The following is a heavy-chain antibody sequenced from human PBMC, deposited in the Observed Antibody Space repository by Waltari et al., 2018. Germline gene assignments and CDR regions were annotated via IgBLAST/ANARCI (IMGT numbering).Heavy chain of an antibody. V-gene: IGHV4-4*07. CDR1: SDSLSGYY. Sequence: HVQLQESGPGLVKPSETLSLTCTVSSDSLSGYYWGWIRQSARKGLEWIGRASSSGTTNYNLSFKSRVTMSVDMSKNQFSLRLTSVTAADTAVYYCARERQIVVVPPADLLVFEYWGQGALVTVSS. J-gene: IGHJ4*02. CDR3: ARERQIVVVPPADLLVFEY. CDR2: ASSSGTT. D-gene: IGHD2-2*01.